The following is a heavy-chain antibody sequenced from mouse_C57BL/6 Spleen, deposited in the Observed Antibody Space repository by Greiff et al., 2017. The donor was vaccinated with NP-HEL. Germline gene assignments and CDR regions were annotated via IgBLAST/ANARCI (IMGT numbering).Heavy chain of an antibody. CDR1: GYTFTSYW. CDR2: IYPGSGST. V-gene: IGHV1-55*01. CDR3: ARGGTVVAPSDY. Sequence: VQLQQSGAELVKPGASVKMSCKASGYTFTSYWITWVKQRPGQGLEWIGDIYPGSGSTNYNEKFKSKATLTVDTSSSTAYMQLSSLTSEDSAVYYCARGGTVVAPSDYWGQGTTLTVSS. J-gene: IGHJ2*01. D-gene: IGHD1-1*01.